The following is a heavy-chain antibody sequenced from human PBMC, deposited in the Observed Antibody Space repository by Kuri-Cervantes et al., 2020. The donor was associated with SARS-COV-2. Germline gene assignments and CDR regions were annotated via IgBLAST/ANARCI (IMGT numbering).Heavy chain of an antibody. CDR2: IKQDGSEK. J-gene: IGHJ4*02. CDR3: AREWLDSFDY. V-gene: IGHV3-7*01. D-gene: IGHD6-19*01. CDR1: GFTFSNAW. Sequence: GGSLRLSCAASGFTFSNAWMSWVRQAPGKGLEWVANIKQDGSEKYYVDSVKGRFTISRDNAKNSLYLQMNSLRAEDTAVYYRAREWLDSFDYWGQGTLVTVSS.